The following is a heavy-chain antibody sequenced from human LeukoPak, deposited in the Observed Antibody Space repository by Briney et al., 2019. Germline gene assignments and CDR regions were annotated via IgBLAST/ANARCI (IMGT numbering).Heavy chain of an antibody. CDR1: GGSISSSY. J-gene: IGHJ6*03. CDR2: IHYTGST. V-gene: IGHV4-59*01. CDR3: ARVEEAYGSGRRENYYYYYMDV. D-gene: IGHD3-10*01. Sequence: SETLSLTCTVSGGSISSSYWSWIRQPPRKGLEWIGHIHYTGSTKYTPSLQSRVTISVDTSKNQFSLRLSSVTAADTAVYYCARVEEAYGSGRRENYYYYYMDVWGKGTTVTISS.